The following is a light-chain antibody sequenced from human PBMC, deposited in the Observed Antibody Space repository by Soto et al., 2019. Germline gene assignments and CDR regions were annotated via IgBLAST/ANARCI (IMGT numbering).Light chain of an antibody. V-gene: IGLV2-11*01. J-gene: IGLJ1*01. CDR2: DVS. CDR1: SSDVGDYNY. CDR3: CSYAGRYTHNV. Sequence: QSALTQPRSVSGSPGQSVTISCTGTSSDVGDYNYVSWYQQHPGKAPKLMIYDVSKRPSGVPDRFSGYKSGNTASLTISGLQAEDDADYCSCSYAGRYTHNVFGTGTKVTVL.